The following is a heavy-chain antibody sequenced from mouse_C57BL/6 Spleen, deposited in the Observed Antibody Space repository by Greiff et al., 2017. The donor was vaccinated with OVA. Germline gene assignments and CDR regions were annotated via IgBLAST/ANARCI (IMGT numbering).Heavy chain of an antibody. J-gene: IGHJ4*01. V-gene: IGHV5-16*01. CDR3: ARVATDYAMDY. CDR2: INYDGSST. Sequence: EVKLMESEGGLVQPGSSMKLSCTASGFTFSDYYMAWVRQVPEKGLEWVANINYDGSSTYYLDSLKSRFIISRDNAKNILYLQMSSLKSEDTATYYCARVATDYAMDYWGQGTSVTVSS. CDR1: GFTFSDYY. D-gene: IGHD1-1*01.